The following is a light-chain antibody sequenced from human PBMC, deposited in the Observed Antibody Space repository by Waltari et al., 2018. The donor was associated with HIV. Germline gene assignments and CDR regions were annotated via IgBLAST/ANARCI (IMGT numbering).Light chain of an antibody. CDR3: CSYAGSYTLVV. CDR1: SSDVGGFNF. Sequence: SALTQPRPVSGSLGQPVTISSTGTSSDVGGFNFFPWYQQHPGKAPKLMIYDVTKRPSGVPDRFSGSKFDNTASLTISGLQADDEADYYCCSYAGSYTLVVFGGGTKLTVL. V-gene: IGLV2-11*01. CDR2: DVT. J-gene: IGLJ2*01.